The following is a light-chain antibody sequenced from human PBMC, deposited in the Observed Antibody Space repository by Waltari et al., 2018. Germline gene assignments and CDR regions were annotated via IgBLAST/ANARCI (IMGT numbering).Light chain of an antibody. CDR1: QSIGDW. J-gene: IGKJ1*01. Sequence: DIQMTQSPSTLPASAGDRVTITCRASQSIGDWLAWYQQKPGRAPKLLISKASSLQIGVPSRFSGRGSGTEFTLAISSLQPDDFASYYCHQYNSYSRTFGQGTKVEIK. V-gene: IGKV1-5*03. CDR2: KAS. CDR3: HQYNSYSRT.